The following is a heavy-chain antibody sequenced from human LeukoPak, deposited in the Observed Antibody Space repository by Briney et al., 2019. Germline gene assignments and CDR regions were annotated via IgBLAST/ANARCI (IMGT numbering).Heavy chain of an antibody. CDR1: GGSISSSGYY. CDR3: ARHYGSGTYILYFDY. J-gene: IGHJ4*02. Sequence: PSETLSLTCTVSGGSISSSGYYWGWIRQPPGKGLEWIGSIYYSGSTYYNPSLKSRVTISVDTSKNQFSLKLSSVTAADTAVYYCARHYGSGTYILYFDYWGQGTLVTVSS. V-gene: IGHV4-39*01. CDR2: IYYSGST. D-gene: IGHD3-10*01.